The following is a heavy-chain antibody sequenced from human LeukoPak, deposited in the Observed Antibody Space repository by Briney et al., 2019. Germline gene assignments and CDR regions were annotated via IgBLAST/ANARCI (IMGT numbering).Heavy chain of an antibody. CDR1: GGSISSYY. J-gene: IGHJ4*02. D-gene: IGHD6-19*01. Sequence: PSETLSLTCTVSGGSISSYYWSWVRQPPGKGLEWVGYIYYSGSTNYNPSLKSRVTISVATSKNQFSLKLSSVTAADTAVYYCARARIAVADPFDYWGQGTLVTVSS. CDR2: IYYSGST. V-gene: IGHV4-59*01. CDR3: ARARIAVADPFDY.